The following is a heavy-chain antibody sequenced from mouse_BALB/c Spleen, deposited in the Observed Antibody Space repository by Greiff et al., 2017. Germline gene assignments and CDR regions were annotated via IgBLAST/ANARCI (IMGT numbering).Heavy chain of an antibody. CDR1: GYTFTSYT. D-gene: IGHD2-10*02. CDR2: INPSSGYT. Sequence: QVQLQQSAAELARPGASVKMSCKASGYTFTSYTMHWVKQRPGQGLEWIGYINPSSGYTEYNQKFKDKTTLTADKSSSTAYMQLSSLTSEDSAVYYCASSYGNLLYYAMDYWGQGTSVTVSS. J-gene: IGHJ4*01. CDR3: ASSYGNLLYYAMDY. V-gene: IGHV1-4*02.